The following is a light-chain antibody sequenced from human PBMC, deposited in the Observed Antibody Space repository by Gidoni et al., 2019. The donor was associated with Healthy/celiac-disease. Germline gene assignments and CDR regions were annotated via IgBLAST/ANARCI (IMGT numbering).Light chain of an antibody. Sequence: DIVMTQSPDSLAVSLGERATINCKSSQSVLYSSNNKNYLAWYQQKPGQPPKLLIYWASTRESGVPDRVSGSGSGTDFTLTISSLQAEDVAVYYCQQYYSTPLTFGQXTKVEIK. J-gene: IGKJ1*01. CDR1: QSVLYSSNNKNY. CDR3: QQYYSTPLT. CDR2: WAS. V-gene: IGKV4-1*01.